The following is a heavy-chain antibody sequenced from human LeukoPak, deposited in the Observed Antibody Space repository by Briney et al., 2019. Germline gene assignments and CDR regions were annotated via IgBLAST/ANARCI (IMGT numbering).Heavy chain of an antibody. CDR1: GFIFSGSP. D-gene: IGHD3-10*01. V-gene: IGHV3-30-3*01. Sequence: GGSLRLSCTTSGFIFSGSPMHWVRQAPGKGLEWLALISYHGATKYYADSVKGRFTISRDNSKNTLYLQMYSLRAEDTAVYYCARDVGDYYGSGSYSDEPFDPWGQGTLVTVSS. CDR3: ARDVGDYYGSGSYSDEPFDP. CDR2: ISYHGATK. J-gene: IGHJ5*02.